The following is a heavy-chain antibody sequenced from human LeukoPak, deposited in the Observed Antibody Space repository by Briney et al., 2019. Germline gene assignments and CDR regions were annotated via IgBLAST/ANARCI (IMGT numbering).Heavy chain of an antibody. J-gene: IGHJ5*02. V-gene: IGHV4-34*01. CDR3: ARFTYYYDSSGLDWFDP. Sequence: PSETLSLTCAVYGGSFSGYYWSWIRQPPGKGLEWIGEINHSGSTNYNPSLKSRVTISVDTSKNQFSLKLSSVTAADTAVYYCARFTYYYDSSGLDWFDPWGQGTLVTVSS. CDR1: GGSFSGYY. CDR2: INHSGST. D-gene: IGHD3-22*01.